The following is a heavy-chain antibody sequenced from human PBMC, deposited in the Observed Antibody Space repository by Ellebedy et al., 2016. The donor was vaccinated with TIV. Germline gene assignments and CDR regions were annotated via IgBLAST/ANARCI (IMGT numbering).Heavy chain of an antibody. CDR1: GFSFSTYW. J-gene: IGHJ4*02. Sequence: GESLKISCAASGFSFSTYWMHWVRQAPGKGLMWISRISPDGGSVRYADSVKGRFTISRDNAENTLSLQMNSLRAEDTAVYYCASCDWNRIDYWGQGTLVTVSS. V-gene: IGHV3-74*01. D-gene: IGHD1-1*01. CDR2: ISPDGGSV. CDR3: ASCDWNRIDY.